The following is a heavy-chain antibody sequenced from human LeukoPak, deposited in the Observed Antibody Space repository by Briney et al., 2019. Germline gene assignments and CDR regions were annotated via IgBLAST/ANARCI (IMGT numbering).Heavy chain of an antibody. V-gene: IGHV3-53*01. D-gene: IGHD3-16*01. CDR2: IYNGGGT. J-gene: IGHJ4*02. CDR3: ARDWATALDY. Sequence: GGSLRLSCAASGFIVTSNYMNWVRQAPGKGLEWVSVIYNGGGTPYADSVKGRFTISRDNSKSTLYLQMKSLRVEDTAVYYCARDWATALDYWGQGTLVTVSS. CDR1: GFIVTSNY.